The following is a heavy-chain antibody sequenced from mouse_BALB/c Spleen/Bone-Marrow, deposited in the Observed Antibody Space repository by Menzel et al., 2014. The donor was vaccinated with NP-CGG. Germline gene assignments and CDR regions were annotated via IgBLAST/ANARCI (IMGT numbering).Heavy chain of an antibody. CDR3: VRPYSYAMDY. V-gene: IGHV5-17*02. CDR1: GFTFSSFG. CDR2: INSGSSTI. J-gene: IGHJ4*01. Sequence: EVKLVESGGGLVQPGGSRKLSCAASGFTFSSFGMHWVRQAPEKGLEWVAYINSGSSTIYYADTVKGRFTIARDNPKNTLFLQMTSLRSEDTAMYYCVRPYSYAMDYWGQGTSVTVSS. D-gene: IGHD2-10*01.